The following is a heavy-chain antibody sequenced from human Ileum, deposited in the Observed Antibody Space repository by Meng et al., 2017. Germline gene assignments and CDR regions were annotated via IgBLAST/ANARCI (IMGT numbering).Heavy chain of an antibody. V-gene: IGHV3-33*01. Sequence: VQLVESGGGVVKPGRSLGLSGETSGFTFTSHGLHWVRQAPGKGLEWVAVIWYDGSKEYYADSVRGRFTISRDDSKNTIYLQMNYLRAEDTAVYYCTRCYGDWFSGDHWGRGTLVTVSS. CDR3: TRCYGDWFSGDH. J-gene: IGHJ4*01. D-gene: IGHD3/OR15-3a*01. CDR2: IWYDGSKE. CDR1: GFTFTSHG.